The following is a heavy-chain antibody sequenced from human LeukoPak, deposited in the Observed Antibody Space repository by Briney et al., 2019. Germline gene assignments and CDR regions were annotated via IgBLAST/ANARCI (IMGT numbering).Heavy chain of an antibody. CDR1: GYTFTSYY. D-gene: IGHD1-26*01. V-gene: IGHV1-46*01. J-gene: IGHJ4*02. Sequence: ASVTLSCTSSGYTFTSYYLHWVRQAPGQGLERMGMVNPSGGSTSYAQKFQGRVTMTRDTSTTTVYMELSSLRSDDTAVFYCARRHKHYYQIDYWGQGTLVTVSS. CDR2: VNPSGGST. CDR3: ARRHKHYYQIDY.